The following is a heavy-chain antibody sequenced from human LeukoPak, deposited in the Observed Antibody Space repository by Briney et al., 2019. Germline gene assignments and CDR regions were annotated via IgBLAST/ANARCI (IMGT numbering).Heavy chain of an antibody. J-gene: IGHJ4*02. D-gene: IGHD1-26*01. V-gene: IGHV4-39*01. CDR2: IYYSGST. Sequence: PSETLSFTCTVSGASISSSSYYGGWFRQPPGKGLEWIGSIYYSGSTYYNPSLKSRVTISVDTSKNQFSLKLSSVTAADTAVYYCARQMGATITFADYWGQGTLVTVSS. CDR1: GASISSSSYY. CDR3: ARQMGATITFADY.